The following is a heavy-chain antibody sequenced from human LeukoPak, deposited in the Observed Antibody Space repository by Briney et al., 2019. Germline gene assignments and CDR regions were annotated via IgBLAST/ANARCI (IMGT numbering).Heavy chain of an antibody. V-gene: IGHV4-34*01. Sequence: PSETLSLTCAVYGGSFSGYYWSWIRQPPGKGLEWIGEINHSGSTNYNPSLKSRVTISVDTSKNQFSPKLSSVTAADTAVYYCARGDKVYCSSTSCYFGGGKIWRGWFDPWGQGTLVTVSS. CDR3: ARGDKVYCSSTSCYFGGGKIWRGWFDP. CDR2: INHSGST. D-gene: IGHD2-2*01. J-gene: IGHJ5*02. CDR1: GGSFSGYY.